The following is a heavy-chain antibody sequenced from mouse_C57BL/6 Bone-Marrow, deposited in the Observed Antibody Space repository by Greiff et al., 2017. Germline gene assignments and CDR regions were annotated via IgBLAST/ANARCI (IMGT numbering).Heavy chain of an antibody. CDR1: GYTFTDYY. CDR3: AKGSGYFDV. J-gene: IGHJ1*03. Sequence: VQLKQSGAELVRPGASVKLSCKASGYTFTDYYINWVKQRPGQGLEWIARIYPGSGNTYYNEKFKGKATLTAEKSSSTAYMQLSNLTSEDSAVYFSAKGSGYFDVWGTGTTVTVSS. CDR2: IYPGSGNT. V-gene: IGHV1-76*01. D-gene: IGHD1-1*02.